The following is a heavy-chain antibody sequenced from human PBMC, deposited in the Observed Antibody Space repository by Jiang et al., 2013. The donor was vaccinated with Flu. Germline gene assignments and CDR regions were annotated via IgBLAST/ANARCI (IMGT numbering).Heavy chain of an antibody. V-gene: IGHV1-18*01. CDR1: EDTFSTHP. D-gene: IGHD1-7*01. J-gene: IGHJ6*02. CDR3: AREGKLELLTYYYYYYGMDV. Sequence: SGAEVKKPGSSVKVSCKASEDTFSTHPISWVRQAPGQGLEWMGWISAYNGNTNYAQKLQGRVTMTTDTSTSTAYMELRSLRSDDTAVYYCAREGKLELLTYYYYYYGMDVWGQGTTVTVSS. CDR2: ISAYNGNT.